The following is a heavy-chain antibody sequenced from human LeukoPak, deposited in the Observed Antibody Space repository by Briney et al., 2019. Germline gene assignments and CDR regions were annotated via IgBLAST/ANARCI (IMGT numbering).Heavy chain of an antibody. V-gene: IGHV1-46*01. D-gene: IGHD6-19*01. Sequence: SVRVSCKXXXYTFTGYYMHWVRQAPGQGLEWMGIINPSGGSTSYAQKFQGRVTMTRDTSTSTVYMELSSLRSEDTAVYYCARDLAVAGNHDEDYWGQGTLVTVSS. CDR3: ARDLAVAGNHDEDY. J-gene: IGHJ4*02. CDR2: INPSGGST. CDR1: XYTFTGYY.